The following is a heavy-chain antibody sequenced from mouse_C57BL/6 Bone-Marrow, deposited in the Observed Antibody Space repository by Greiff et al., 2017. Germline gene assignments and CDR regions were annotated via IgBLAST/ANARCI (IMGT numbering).Heavy chain of an antibody. CDR1: GYTFTSYG. D-gene: IGHD1-1*01. CDR2: IYPRSGNT. J-gene: IGHJ4*01. CDR3: ARPGSSDFYYAIGY. V-gene: IGHV1-81*01. Sequence: VQLQQSGAELARPGASVKLSCKASGYTFTSYGISWVKQRTGQGLEWIGEIYPRSGNTYYNEKFKGKATLTADKSSSTAYMELRSLTSEGSAVYFCARPGSSDFYYAIGYWGQGTSVTASS.